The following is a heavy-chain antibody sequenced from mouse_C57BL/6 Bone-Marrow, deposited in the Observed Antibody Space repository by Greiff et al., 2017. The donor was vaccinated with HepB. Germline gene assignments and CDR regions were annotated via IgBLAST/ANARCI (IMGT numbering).Heavy chain of an antibody. Sequence: EVQLQQSGPELVKPGASVKISCKASGYTFTDYYMNWVKQSHGKSLEWIGDINPNNGGTSYNQKFKGKATLTVDKSSSTAYMELRSLTSEDSAVYYCARKTAQAKGYYFDYWGQGTTLTVSS. CDR1: GYTFTDYY. CDR2: INPNNGGT. D-gene: IGHD3-2*02. J-gene: IGHJ2*01. CDR3: ARKTAQAKGYYFDY. V-gene: IGHV1-26*01.